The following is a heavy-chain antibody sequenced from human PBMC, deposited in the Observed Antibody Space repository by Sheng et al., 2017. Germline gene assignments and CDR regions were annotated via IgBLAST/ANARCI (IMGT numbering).Heavy chain of an antibody. CDR2: IIPIFGTA. D-gene: IGHD2-15*01. CDR3: ARDNVVWQAGGYCSGGSCYRDAFDI. CDR1: GGTFSSYA. Sequence: QVQLVQSGAEVKKPGSSVKVSCKASGGTFSSYAISWVRQAPGQGLEWMGGIIPIFGTANYAQKFQGRVTITTDESTSTAYMELSSLRSEDTAVYYCARDNVVWQAGGYCSGGSCYRDAFDIWAKGQWSPSLQ. J-gene: IGHJ3*02. V-gene: IGHV1-69*05.